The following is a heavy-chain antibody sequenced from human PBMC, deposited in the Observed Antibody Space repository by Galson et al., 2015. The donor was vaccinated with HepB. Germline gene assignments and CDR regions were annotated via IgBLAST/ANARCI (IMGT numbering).Heavy chain of an antibody. CDR3: AKDHDYYDSSGYPSGWEDYFDC. D-gene: IGHD3-22*01. V-gene: IGHV3-30*18. CDR1: GFTFSSYG. J-gene: IGHJ4*02. CDR2: ISYDGSNK. Sequence: SLRLSCAASGFTFSSYGMHWVRQAPGKGLEWVAVISYDGSNKYYADSVKGRFTISRDNSKNTLYLQMNSLRAEDTAVYYCAKDHDYYDSSGYPSGWEDYFDCWGQGTLVTVSS.